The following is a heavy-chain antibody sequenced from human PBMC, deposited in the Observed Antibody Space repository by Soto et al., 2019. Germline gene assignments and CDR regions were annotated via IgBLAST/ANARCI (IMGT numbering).Heavy chain of an antibody. D-gene: IGHD1-1*01. V-gene: IGHV4-59*08. CDR1: GGSIRSYY. J-gene: IGHJ4*02. Sequence: PSETLSLTCTVSGGSIRSYYWSWIRQSPGKGLEWIGYIYDRGSTNYNPSLKSRVTTSVDTSKNKFSLKLSSVTAADTAVYYCARHWHDLSVGYWGPGTLVTVSS. CDR2: IYDRGST. CDR3: ARHWHDLSVGY.